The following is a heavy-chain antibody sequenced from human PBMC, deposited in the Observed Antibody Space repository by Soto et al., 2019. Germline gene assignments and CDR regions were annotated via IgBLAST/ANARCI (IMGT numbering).Heavy chain of an antibody. J-gene: IGHJ5*01. CDR3: ARHAWLES. Sequence: QPWGSLRLSCAASVFTFGSYAMSWVRLAPGKGLEWVSVAGPSGSSTFYADSVRGRFTISRDNVENTLYLQMNSLRVADTALYFCARHAWLESWGQGTLVTVSS. V-gene: IGHV3-23*01. CDR1: VFTFGSYA. CDR2: AGPSGSST.